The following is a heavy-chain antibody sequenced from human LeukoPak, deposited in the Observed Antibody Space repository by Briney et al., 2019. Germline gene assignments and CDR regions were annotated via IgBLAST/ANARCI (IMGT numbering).Heavy chain of an antibody. D-gene: IGHD6-19*01. CDR1: GFTFSSYG. J-gene: IGHJ4*02. CDR2: ISYDGSK. V-gene: IGHV3-30*03. Sequence: PGRSLRLSCADSGFTFSSYGMHWVRQAPGKGPEWVAVISYDGSKYYADSVKGRFTISRDNSKNTLYLQMNSLGAEDTAVYYCAAGGTVAGTGYWGQGTLVTVSS. CDR3: AAGGTVAGTGY.